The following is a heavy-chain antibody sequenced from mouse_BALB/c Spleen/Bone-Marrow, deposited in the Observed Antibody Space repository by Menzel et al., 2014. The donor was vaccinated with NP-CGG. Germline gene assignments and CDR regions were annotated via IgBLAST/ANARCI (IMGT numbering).Heavy chain of an antibody. D-gene: IGHD1-2*01. V-gene: IGHV1S81*02. CDR2: INPSNDTP. CDR3: TRSGYYGYGWYFDV. CDR1: GYTFTNYF. J-gene: IGHJ1*01. Sequence: QVQLQQSGAELVKPGASVKLSCRVSGYTFTNYFVYWVKQRPGQGLEWIVEINPSNDTPNFNEKFKSKATLTVDKSSXTAYIQLNNLTSEDSAVYYCTRSGYYGYGWYFDVWCAGTTVTVSS.